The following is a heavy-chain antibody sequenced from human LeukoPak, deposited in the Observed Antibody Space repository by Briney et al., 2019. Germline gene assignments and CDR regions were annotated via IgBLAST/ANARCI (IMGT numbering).Heavy chain of an antibody. V-gene: IGHV3-30*18. CDR1: GFTFSSYG. CDR3: AKGYHYGSAGYYTATSLDH. CDR2: ISYDGNKK. D-gene: IGHD2-8*01. J-gene: IGHJ4*02. Sequence: PGRSLRLSCAASGFTFSSYGMHWVRQAPGKGLEWVALISYDGNKKEYGESVKGRCTISRDNSQNTLYLQIHSLRDEDTAVYYCAKGYHYGSAGYYTATSLDHWGQGTQVTVSS.